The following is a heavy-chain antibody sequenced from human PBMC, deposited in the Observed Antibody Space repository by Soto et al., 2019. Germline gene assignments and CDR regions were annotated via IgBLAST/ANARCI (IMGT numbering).Heavy chain of an antibody. CDR3: ARCYYGSGSYYNFDY. CDR2: IYYSGST. J-gene: IGHJ4*02. Sequence: PSETLSLTCTVSGGSISSGDYYWSWIRQPPGKGLEWIGYIYYSGSTYYNPSLKSRVTISVDTSKNQFSLKLSSVTAADTAVYYCARCYYGSGSYYNFDYWGQGTLVTVSS. CDR1: GGSISSGDYY. V-gene: IGHV4-30-4*01. D-gene: IGHD3-10*01.